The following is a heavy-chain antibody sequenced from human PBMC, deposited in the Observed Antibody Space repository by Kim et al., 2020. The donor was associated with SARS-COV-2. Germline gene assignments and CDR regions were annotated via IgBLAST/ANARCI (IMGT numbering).Heavy chain of an antibody. D-gene: IGHD2-21*02. CDR2: IKPDAREV. CDR1: GFNFANFW. V-gene: IGHV3-7*01. CDR3: TGDRALPGNNWFDP. J-gene: IGHJ5*02. Sequence: GGSLRLSCVGSGFNFANFWMTWVRQAPGKGLQWVAIIKPDAREVYYLDSVRGRFIISRDNTENSLYLQMNHLRAEDTAVYHCTGDRALPGNNWFDPLGQG.